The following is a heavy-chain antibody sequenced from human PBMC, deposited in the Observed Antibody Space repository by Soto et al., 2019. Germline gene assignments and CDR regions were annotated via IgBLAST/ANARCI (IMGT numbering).Heavy chain of an antibody. CDR1: GGTFSSYT. D-gene: IGHD4-17*01. CDR3: ATRPLTTAYYYYYGLDV. V-gene: IGHV1-69*02. Sequence: QVQLVQSGAEVKKPGSSVKVSCKASGGTFSSYTISWVRQAPGQGLEWMGRIIPILGIANYAQKFQGRVTITAXXSXSXXYMELSSLRSEDTAVYYCATRPLTTAYYYYYGLDVWGQGTTVTVSS. CDR2: IIPILGIA. J-gene: IGHJ6*02.